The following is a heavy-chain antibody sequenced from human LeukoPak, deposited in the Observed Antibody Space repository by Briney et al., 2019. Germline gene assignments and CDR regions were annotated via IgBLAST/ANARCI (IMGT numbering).Heavy chain of an antibody. Sequence: ASVKVSCKASGYTFTGYYIHWVRQAPGQGLEWMGWINPNSGGTNYAQKFQGRVTMTRDTSISTAYMELSRLRSDDTAVYYCSGGSITSITYYMDVWGKGTTVTVSS. D-gene: IGHD2-2*01. CDR1: GYTFTGYY. CDR3: SGGSITSITYYMDV. J-gene: IGHJ6*03. V-gene: IGHV1-2*02. CDR2: INPNSGGT.